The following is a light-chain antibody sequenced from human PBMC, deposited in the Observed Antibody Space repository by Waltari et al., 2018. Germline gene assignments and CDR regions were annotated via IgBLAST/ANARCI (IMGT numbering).Light chain of an antibody. CDR1: SSNIGAGYD. Sequence: QSVLTQPPSVSGAPGQRVTISCTGSSSNIGAGYDVHWYQQPPGPAPKLLMYGNRNRPSGVPDRFSGSKAGTSASLAITGLQAEDEADYYCQSYDSSLSGSRVFGGGTKLTVL. CDR3: QSYDSSLSGSRV. V-gene: IGLV1-40*01. CDR2: GNR. J-gene: IGLJ2*01.